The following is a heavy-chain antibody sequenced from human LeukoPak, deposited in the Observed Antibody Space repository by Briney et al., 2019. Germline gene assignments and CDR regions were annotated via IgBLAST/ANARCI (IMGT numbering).Heavy chain of an antibody. D-gene: IGHD3-22*01. CDR3: ASTTDYYLGTNTFDY. CDR2: IYYSGST. J-gene: IGHJ4*02. CDR1: GGSISSSSYY. Sequence: PSETLSLTCTVSGGSISSSSYYWGWIRQPPGKGLEWIGSIYYSGSTYYNPSLKSRVTISVDTSKNQFSLKLSSVTAADTAVYYCASTTDYYLGTNTFDYWGQGTLVTVSS. V-gene: IGHV4-39*01.